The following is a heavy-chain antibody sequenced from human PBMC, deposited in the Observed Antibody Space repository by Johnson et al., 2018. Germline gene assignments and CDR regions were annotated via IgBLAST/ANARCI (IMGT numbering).Heavy chain of an antibody. CDR2: ISYDGSNK. J-gene: IGHJ6*02. D-gene: IGHD6-19*01. Sequence: QLVESGGGVVQPGRSLRLSCAASGFNFSSYGMHWVRQAPGKGLEWVAVISYDGSNKYYADSGKGRFTIPRDNSKNTLYLQMNRLRAEDTAGHYCAKGFAGIAVAGRWRYYYYGMDVWGQGTTVTVSS. CDR3: AKGFAGIAVAGRWRYYYYGMDV. CDR1: GFNFSSYG. V-gene: IGHV3-30*18.